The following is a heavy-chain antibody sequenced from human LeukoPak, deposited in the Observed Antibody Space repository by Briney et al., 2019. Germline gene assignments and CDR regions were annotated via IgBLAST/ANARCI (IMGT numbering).Heavy chain of an antibody. D-gene: IGHD2-2*01. J-gene: IGHJ6*02. CDR1: GFTFSSYS. CDR2: ISSSSSYI. CDR3: AKELYCSSTSCYPPPYYYYGMDV. Sequence: GGSLRLSCAASGFTFSSYSMNWVRQAPGKGLEWVSSISSSSSYIYYADSVKGRFTISRDNSKNTLYLQMNSLRAEDTAVYYCAKELYCSSTSCYPPPYYYYGMDVWGQGTTVTVSS. V-gene: IGHV3-21*01.